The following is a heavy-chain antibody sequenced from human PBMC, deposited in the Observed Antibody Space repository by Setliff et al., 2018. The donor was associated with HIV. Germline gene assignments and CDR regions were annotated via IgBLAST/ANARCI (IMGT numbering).Heavy chain of an antibody. CDR1: GGSISSYY. CDR2: IYYSGST. CDR3: ATYADRESNRFDP. Sequence: SETLSLTCAVSGGSISSYYWSWIRQPPGKGLEWIGYIYYSGSTYYNPSLKSRVTISVDTSKNQFSLKLSSVTAADTAVYYCATYADRESNRFDPWGQGILVTVSS. J-gene: IGHJ5*02. D-gene: IGHD3-10*01. V-gene: IGHV4-59*04.